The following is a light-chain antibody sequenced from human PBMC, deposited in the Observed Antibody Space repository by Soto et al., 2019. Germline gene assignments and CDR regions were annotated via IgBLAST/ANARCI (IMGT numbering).Light chain of an antibody. CDR1: QNINRW. V-gene: IGKV1-5*03. Sequence: DIQMTQSPSTLSASVGDRVTITCRARQNINRWLAWYQQRPGKAPNLLIHKASTLEVGVPSRFSGSASGTEFTLTISSLQPDDFEVYFCLQYNVYPLSFGGGTKVEIK. CDR3: LQYNVYPLS. CDR2: KAS. J-gene: IGKJ4*01.